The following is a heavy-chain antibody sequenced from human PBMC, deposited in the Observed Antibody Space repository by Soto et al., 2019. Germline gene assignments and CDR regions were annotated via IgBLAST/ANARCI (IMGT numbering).Heavy chain of an antibody. V-gene: IGHV1-3*01. J-gene: IGHJ4*02. D-gene: IGHD7-27*01. CDR3: ARDTGDGTFDF. Sequence: ASVKVSCKASGYTLSSYAMHWVRQAPGQRLEWMGWINAGYGNTKSSQKFQDRVTISRDASASTAYMELTSLRSEDTAVYYCARDTGDGTFDFWGQGTLVTVSS. CDR2: INAGYGNT. CDR1: GYTLSSYA.